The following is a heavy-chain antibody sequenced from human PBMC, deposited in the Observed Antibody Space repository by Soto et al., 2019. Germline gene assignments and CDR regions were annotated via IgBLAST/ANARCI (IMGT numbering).Heavy chain of an antibody. CDR3: AKRADGLVIHRHYFDY. V-gene: IGHV3-23*01. CDR2: ISGSGGST. CDR1: GFTFSSYA. J-gene: IGHJ4*02. Sequence: GGSLRLSCAASGFTFSSYAMSWVRQAPGKGLEWVSAISGSGGSTYYADSVKGRFTISRDNSKNTLYLQMNSLRAEDTAVYYCAKRADGLVIHRHYFDYWGQGTMVTVPS. D-gene: IGHD3-9*01.